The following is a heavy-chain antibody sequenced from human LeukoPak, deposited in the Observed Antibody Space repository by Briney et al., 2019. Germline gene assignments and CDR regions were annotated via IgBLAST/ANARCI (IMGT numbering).Heavy chain of an antibody. Sequence: SETLSLTCTVSGYSISSGYSWGWIRQPPGKGLEWIGTFYHSGTTYYNPSLNSRVTISVDTSKNQFSLRLSSVTAADTAVYYCAGGGYCSGGSCYSIDYWGQGTLVTVSS. CDR3: AGGGYCSGGSCYSIDY. CDR1: GYSISSGYS. V-gene: IGHV4-38-2*02. J-gene: IGHJ4*01. D-gene: IGHD2-15*01. CDR2: FYHSGTT.